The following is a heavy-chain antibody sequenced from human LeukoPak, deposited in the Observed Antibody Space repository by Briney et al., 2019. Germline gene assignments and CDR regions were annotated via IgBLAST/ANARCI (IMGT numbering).Heavy chain of an antibody. V-gene: IGHV3-15*01. CDR2: IKGKTDGGTT. D-gene: IGHD5-18*01. CDR1: GFTFSNAW. Sequence: GGSLRLSCAASGFTFSNAWMSWVRQAPGKGLEWVGRIKGKTDGGTTDYAAPVKGRFTISRDDSKNTLYLQMNSLKAEDTAVYYCTTDSAILSSYYYGMDVWGKGTTVTVSS. J-gene: IGHJ6*04. CDR3: TTDSAILSSYYYGMDV.